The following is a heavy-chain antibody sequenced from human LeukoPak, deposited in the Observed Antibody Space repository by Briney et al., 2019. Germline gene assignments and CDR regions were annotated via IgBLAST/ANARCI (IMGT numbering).Heavy chain of an antibody. J-gene: IGHJ6*03. CDR2: IYHSGST. V-gene: IGHV4-4*02. CDR1: GGSISSTNW. CDR3: ARPYYYYMDV. Sequence: SETLSLTCAVSGGSISSTNWWGWVRQPPGKGLEWIGEIYHSGSTNYNPSLKSRVTISIDKSKSQFFLNLTSVTAADTAVYYCARPYYYYMDVWGKGTPVTVSS.